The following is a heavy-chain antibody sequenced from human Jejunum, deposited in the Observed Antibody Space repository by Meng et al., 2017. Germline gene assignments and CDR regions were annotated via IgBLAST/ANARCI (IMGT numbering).Heavy chain of an antibody. J-gene: IGHJ4*02. CDR2: INSDGSST. V-gene: IGHV3-74*01. CDR1: GFTFSSYW. CDR3: AGNYYGSGSYGY. Sequence: GESLKISCAASGFTFSSYWMHWVRQAPGKGLVWVSHINSDGSSTSYADSVKGRFTISRDNAKNTLYLQMNSLRAEDTAVYYCAGNYYGSGSYGYWGQGTLVTVSS. D-gene: IGHD3-10*01.